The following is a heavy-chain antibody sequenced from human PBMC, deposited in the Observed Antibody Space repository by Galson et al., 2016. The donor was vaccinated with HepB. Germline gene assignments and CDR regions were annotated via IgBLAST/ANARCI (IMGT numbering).Heavy chain of an antibody. Sequence: SLRLSCAAPGFTFSSYWMHWVRQAPGKGLVWVSRINSDGSSTSYADSVKGRFTISRDNAKNTLYLQMNSLRVEDTAVYYCARARASFGVATAYNWFDPWGQGALVTVSS. CDR3: ARARASFGVATAYNWFDP. V-gene: IGHV3-74*01. CDR2: INSDGSST. J-gene: IGHJ5*02. D-gene: IGHD3-3*01. CDR1: GFTFSSYW.